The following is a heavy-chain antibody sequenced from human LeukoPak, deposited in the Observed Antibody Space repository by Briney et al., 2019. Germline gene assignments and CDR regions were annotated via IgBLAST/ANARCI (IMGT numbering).Heavy chain of an antibody. CDR1: GGSISSYY. CDR3: ARDRLGWLHMDAFDI. CDR2: IYTSGST. Sequence: SETLSLTCTVSGGSISSYYWSWIRQPAGKGLEWIGRIYTSGSTNYNPSLKSRVTMSVDTSKNQFSLKLSSVTAADTAVYYCARDRLGWLHMDAFDIWGQGTMVTVSS. V-gene: IGHV4-4*07. D-gene: IGHD3-3*01. J-gene: IGHJ3*02.